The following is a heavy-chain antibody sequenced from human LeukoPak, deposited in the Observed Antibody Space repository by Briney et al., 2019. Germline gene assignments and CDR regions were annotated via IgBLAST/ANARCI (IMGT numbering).Heavy chain of an antibody. V-gene: IGHV2-5*02. CDR1: GFPLSSRGVG. J-gene: IGHJ4*02. CDR3: AHTLRDDGLDY. Sequence: SGPTLVNPTQTLTLTCTFSGFPLSSRGVGVGWIRQPPGKALEWLALIYWDDDKRYTPSLKSRLTITKDTSKNQVVLTMTNMDPVDTATYYCAHTLRDDGLDYWGQGTLVTVSS. CDR2: IYWDDDK.